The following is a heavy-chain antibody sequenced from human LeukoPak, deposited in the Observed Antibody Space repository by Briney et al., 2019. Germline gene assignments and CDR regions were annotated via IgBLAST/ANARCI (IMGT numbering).Heavy chain of an antibody. CDR3: ARGRSGHGHDY. V-gene: IGHV4-38-2*02. Sequence: SETLSLTCTVSGYSISSGYYWGWIRQPPGKGLEWIGSIYHSGSTYYNPSLKSRVTISVDTSKNQFSLKLSSVTAADTAVYYCARGRSGHGHDYWGQGTLVTVSS. J-gene: IGHJ4*02. CDR2: IYHSGST. D-gene: IGHD5-12*01. CDR1: GYSISSGYY.